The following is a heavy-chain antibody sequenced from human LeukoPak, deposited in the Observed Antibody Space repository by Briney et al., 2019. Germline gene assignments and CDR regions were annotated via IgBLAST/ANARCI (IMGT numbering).Heavy chain of an antibody. J-gene: IGHJ5*02. V-gene: IGHV4-34*01. D-gene: IGHD6-19*01. CDR1: GGSFSGYY. Sequence: SETLSLTCAVYGGSFSGYYWSWIRQPPGKGLEWIGEINHSGSTNYNPSLKSRVTTSVDTSKNQFSLKLSSVTAADTAVYYCARGRSGWYVSPWGQGTLVTVSS. CDR2: INHSGST. CDR3: ARGRSGWYVSP.